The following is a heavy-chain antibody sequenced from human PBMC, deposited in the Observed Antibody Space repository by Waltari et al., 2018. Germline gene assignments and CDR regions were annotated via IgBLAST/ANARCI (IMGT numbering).Heavy chain of an antibody. V-gene: IGHV3-21*01. CDR1: GFTFSSYS. CDR2: ISSSSSYI. J-gene: IGHJ4*02. CDR3: ARGDGMQYYFDY. Sequence: EVQLVESGGGLVKPGGSLRLSCAASGFTFSSYSLNWVSQARGKGLEWVSSISSSSSYIYYADSVKGRFTISRDNAKNSLYLQMNSLRAEDTAVYYCARGDGMQYYFDYWGQGTLVTVSS.